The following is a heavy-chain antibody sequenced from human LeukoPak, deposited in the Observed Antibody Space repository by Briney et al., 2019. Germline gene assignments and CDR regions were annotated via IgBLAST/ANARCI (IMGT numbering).Heavy chain of an antibody. J-gene: IGHJ4*02. CDR2: ISWNSGSI. V-gene: IGHV3-9*01. CDR3: AKDIYYDSSGYTLDY. D-gene: IGHD3-22*01. CDR1: GFTFDDYA. Sequence: GGSLRLSCAASGFTFDDYAMHWVRQAPGKGLEWVSGISWNSGSIGYADSVKGRFTISRDNAKNSLYLQMNSLRAEDTALYYCAKDIYYDSSGYTLDYWGQGTLVTVSS.